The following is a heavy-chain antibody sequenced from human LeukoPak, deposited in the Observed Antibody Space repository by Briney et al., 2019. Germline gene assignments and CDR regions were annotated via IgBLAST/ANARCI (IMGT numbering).Heavy chain of an antibody. CDR3: ARATPDSSGYYYYYYGMDV. CDR1: GGSFSGYY. CDR2: INHSGST. Sequence: SETLSLTCAVYGGSFSGYYWSWIRQPPGKGLEWIGEINHSGSTNYNPSLKSRVTISVATSKNQFSLKLSSVTAADTAVYYCARATPDSSGYYYYYYGMDVWGQGTTVTVSS. V-gene: IGHV4-34*01. J-gene: IGHJ6*02. D-gene: IGHD3-22*01.